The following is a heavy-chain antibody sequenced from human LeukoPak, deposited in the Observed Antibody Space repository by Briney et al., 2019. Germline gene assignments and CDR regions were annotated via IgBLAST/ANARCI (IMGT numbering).Heavy chain of an antibody. CDR3: ARDSGGGGNSSGWYRRYYYYYYMDV. CDR2: ISAYNGNT. CDR1: GYTFTSYG. D-gene: IGHD6-19*01. V-gene: IGHV1-18*01. Sequence: ASVKVSCKASGYTFTSYGISWVRQAPGQGLEWMGWISAYNGNTNYAQKLQGRVTMTTDTSTSTAYMELRSLRSDDTAVYYCARDSGGGGNSSGWYRRYYYYYYMDVWGKGTTVTISS. J-gene: IGHJ6*03.